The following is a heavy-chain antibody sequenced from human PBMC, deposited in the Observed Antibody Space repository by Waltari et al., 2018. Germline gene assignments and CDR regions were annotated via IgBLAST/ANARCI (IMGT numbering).Heavy chain of an antibody. CDR1: GYTFTSYA. D-gene: IGHD1-26*01. CDR2: INAGNGNK. J-gene: IGHJ4*02. CDR3: ARSSGSYPWGFDY. V-gene: IGHV1-3*03. Sequence: QVQLVQSGAEVKKPGASVKVSCKASGYTFTSYAMHWVRQAPGQRLEWMGWINAGNGNKKYSQEFQGRVTITRDTSASTAYMELSSLRSEDMAVYYCARSSGSYPWGFDYWGQGTLVTVSS.